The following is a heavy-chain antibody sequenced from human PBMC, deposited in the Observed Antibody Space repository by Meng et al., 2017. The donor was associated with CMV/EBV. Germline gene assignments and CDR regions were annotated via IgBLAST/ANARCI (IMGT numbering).Heavy chain of an antibody. CDR1: GFTFSSYS. CDR2: ISSSSSYI. D-gene: IGHD6-13*01. V-gene: IGHV3-21*01. CDR3: ARVGIAAAGKGGFDY. Sequence: VALVESGGGRVKPGGSLRLSCAASGFTFSSYSMNWVRQAPGKGLEWVSSISSSSSYIYYADSVKGRFTISRDNAKNSLYLQMNSLRAEDTAVYYCARVGIAAAGKGGFDYWGQGTLVTVSS. J-gene: IGHJ4*02.